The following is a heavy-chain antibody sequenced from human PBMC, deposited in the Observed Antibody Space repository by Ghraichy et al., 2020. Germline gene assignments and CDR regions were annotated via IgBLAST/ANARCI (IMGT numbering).Heavy chain of an antibody. CDR1: GFTFSNAW. CDR2: IKSKTDGGTT. J-gene: IGHJ4*02. Sequence: LSLTCAASGFTFSNAWMSWVRQAPGKGLEWVGRIKSKTDGGTTDYAAPVKGRFTISRDDSKNTLYLQMNSLKTEDTAVYYCTTGPLAYDFWSGYLDYWGQGTLVTVSS. CDR3: TTGPLAYDFWSGYLDY. V-gene: IGHV3-15*01. D-gene: IGHD3-3*01.